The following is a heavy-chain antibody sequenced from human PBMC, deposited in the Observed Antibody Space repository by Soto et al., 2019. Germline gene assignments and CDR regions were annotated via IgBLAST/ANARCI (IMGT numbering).Heavy chain of an antibody. CDR3: ARCYCSVGSCYTCWHFDL. J-gene: IGHJ2*01. V-gene: IGHV1-18*01. D-gene: IGHD2-15*01. CDR2: IGPYNGNT. Sequence: GASVKVSCKASGYTFNNCGISWVRQAPGQGLEWMGWIGPYNGNTDHAQNFQGRVTMTTDTSTNTAYMELRSLRSDDTALYYCARCYCSVGSCYTCWHFDLWGRGTLVTVSS. CDR1: GYTFNNCG.